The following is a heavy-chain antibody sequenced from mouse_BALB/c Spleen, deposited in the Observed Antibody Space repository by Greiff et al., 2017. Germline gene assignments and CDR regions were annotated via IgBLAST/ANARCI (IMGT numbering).Heavy chain of an antibody. CDR3: VRDNYGYFDV. V-gene: IGHV2-9-2*01. Sequence: QVQLQQSGPGLVAPSQSLSITCTVSGFSLTSYDISWIRQPPGKGLEWLGVIWTGGGTNYNSAFMSRLSISKDNSKSQVFLKMNSLQTDDTAIYYCVRDNYGYFDVWGAGTTVTVSS. J-gene: IGHJ1*01. CDR2: IWTGGGT. CDR1: GFSLTSYD.